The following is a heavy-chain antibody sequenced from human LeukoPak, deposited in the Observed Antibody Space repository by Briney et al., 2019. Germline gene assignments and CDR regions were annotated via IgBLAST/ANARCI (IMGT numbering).Heavy chain of an antibody. V-gene: IGHV4-59*01. CDR3: ARDWFEADAFAI. D-gene: IGHD3-10*01. J-gene: IGHJ3*02. CDR1: GGSISSYY. Sequence: SETLSLTCTVSGGSISSYYWGWIRQPPGKGLEWIGYIYCSGSTHYNPSLKRRVTISVDTSKNQFSLKLTSVTAADTAVYYCARDWFEADAFAIWGQGTMATASS. CDR2: IYCSGST.